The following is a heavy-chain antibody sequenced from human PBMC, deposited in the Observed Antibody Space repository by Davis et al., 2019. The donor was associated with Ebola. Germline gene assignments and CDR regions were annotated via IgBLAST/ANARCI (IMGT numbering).Heavy chain of an antibody. J-gene: IGHJ6*03. D-gene: IGHD2-2*02. Sequence: PGGSLRLSCAASGFTFSSYWMSWVRQAPGKGLEWVANIKQDGSEKYYVNSVKGRFTISRDNAKNSLYLQMNSLRAEDTAVYYCARDSHIVVVPAAIRDNYYYYYMDVWGKGTTVTVSS. CDR3: ARDSHIVVVPAAIRDNYYYYYMDV. CDR2: IKQDGSEK. V-gene: IGHV3-7*01. CDR1: GFTFSSYW.